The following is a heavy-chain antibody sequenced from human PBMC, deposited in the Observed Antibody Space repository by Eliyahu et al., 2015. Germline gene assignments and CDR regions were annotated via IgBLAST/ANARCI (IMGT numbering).Heavy chain of an antibody. J-gene: IGHJ4*02. Sequence: GGSFSGYYWSWIRQPPGKGLEWIGEINHSGSTNYNPSLKSRVTISVDTSKNQFSLKLSSVTAADTAVYYCARGQPGGVDYWGQGTLVTVSS. V-gene: IGHV4-34*01. CDR2: INHSGST. CDR3: ARGQPGGVDY. CDR1: GGSFSGYY. D-gene: IGHD3-16*01.